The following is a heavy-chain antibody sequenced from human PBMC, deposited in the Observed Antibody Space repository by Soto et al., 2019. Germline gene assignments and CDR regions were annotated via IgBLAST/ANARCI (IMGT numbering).Heavy chain of an antibody. J-gene: IGHJ4*02. D-gene: IGHD7-27*01. V-gene: IGHV3-48*02. CDR2: MTSDTKPN. CDR3: ARSLGGHFDY. CDR1: GFRFNIYG. Sequence: EVQLVESGGGMVQPGGSLRLSCAASGFRFNIYGMNWIRQAPGKGLEWAAYMTSDTKPNKYADSVMGRFTISRDHDYNLMYLQMDSLRDEDTEVYYCARSLGGHFDYCVQGTVVTVSA.